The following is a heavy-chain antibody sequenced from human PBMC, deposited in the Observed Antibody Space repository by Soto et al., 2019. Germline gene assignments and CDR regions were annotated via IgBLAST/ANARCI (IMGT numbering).Heavy chain of an antibody. D-gene: IGHD6-19*01. Sequence: QITLKESGPTLLKPTQTLTLTCSFSGFSLNSTAVGVNWIRQPPGKALEWLALIYWDDDNHYSPSLRSRLTITKDTSKIQVVLTMTNMDPVDTVPYYCAHGSGWLSDFWGQGALVTVSS. CDR2: IYWDDDN. CDR3: AHGSGWLSDF. CDR1: GFSLNSTAVG. V-gene: IGHV2-5*02. J-gene: IGHJ4*02.